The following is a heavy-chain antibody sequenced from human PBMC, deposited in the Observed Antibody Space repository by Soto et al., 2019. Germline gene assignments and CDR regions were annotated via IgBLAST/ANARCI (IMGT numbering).Heavy chain of an antibody. CDR1: GYTFTSYY. V-gene: IGHV1-46*01. D-gene: IGHD2-2*01. CDR2: INPSGGST. CDR3: ARDGGEDIVVVPAADYTFDY. Sequence: ASVKVSCKASGYTFTSYYMHWVRQAPGQGLEWMGIINPSGGSTSYAQKFQGRVTMTRDTSTSTVYMELSSLRSGDTAVYYCARDGGEDIVVVPAADYTFDYWGQGTLVTVSS. J-gene: IGHJ4*02.